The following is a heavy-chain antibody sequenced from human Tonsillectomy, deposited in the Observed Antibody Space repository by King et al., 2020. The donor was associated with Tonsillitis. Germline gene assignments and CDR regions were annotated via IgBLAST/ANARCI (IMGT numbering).Heavy chain of an antibody. CDR3: AKGAPGIAVAGSGAFDY. Sequence: VQLQESGGDLVQPGGSLRLSCAASGFTFSSYAMSWVRQAPGKGLEWVSTISGSGGSTYYADSVKGRFTISRDNSKNTLYVQMNSLRAEDTAVYYCAKGAPGIAVAGSGAFDYWGQGTLVTVSS. V-gene: IGHV3-23*01. J-gene: IGHJ4*02. CDR1: GFTFSSYA. CDR2: ISGSGGST. D-gene: IGHD6-19*01.